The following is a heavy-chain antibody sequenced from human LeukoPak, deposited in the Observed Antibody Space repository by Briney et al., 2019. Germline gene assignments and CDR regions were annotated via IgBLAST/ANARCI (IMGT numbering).Heavy chain of an antibody. Sequence: SETLSLTCGVYGGSFSGYYWSWIRQPPGKGLEWIGEINDSGRSNYKSSLKSRVTISEDTSKNQFSLKLSSVTAADTAMYYCARLDYYDSSGYEVGAFDIWGQGTMVTVSS. CDR2: INDSGRS. V-gene: IGHV4-34*01. D-gene: IGHD3-22*01. CDR1: GGSFSGYY. CDR3: ARLDYYDSSGYEVGAFDI. J-gene: IGHJ3*02.